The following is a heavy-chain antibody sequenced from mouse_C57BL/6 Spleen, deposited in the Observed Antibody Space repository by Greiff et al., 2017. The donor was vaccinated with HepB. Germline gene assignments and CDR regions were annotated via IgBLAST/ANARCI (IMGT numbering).Heavy chain of an antibody. J-gene: IGHJ4*01. V-gene: IGHV1-81*01. Sequence: QVQLQQSGAELARPGASVKLSCKASGYTFTSYGISWVKQRTGKGLEWIGEIYPRSGNTYYTEKFKGKATLTADKSSITAYMELRSLTSEDSAVYFCARGGGFDGYYYAMDDWGQGTSVTVSS. D-gene: IGHD2-3*01. CDR2: IYPRSGNT. CDR1: GYTFTSYG. CDR3: ARGGGFDGYYYAMDD.